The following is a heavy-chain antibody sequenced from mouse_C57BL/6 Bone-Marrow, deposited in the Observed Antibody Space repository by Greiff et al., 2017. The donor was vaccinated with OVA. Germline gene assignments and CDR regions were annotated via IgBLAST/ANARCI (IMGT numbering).Heavy chain of an antibody. CDR2: IFPGSGST. J-gene: IGHJ1*03. CDR1: GYTFTDYY. CDR3: APLLLYSYWYFDV. D-gene: IGHD1-2*01. V-gene: IGHV1-75*01. Sequence: VKLMESGPELVKPGASVKISCKASGYTFTDYYINWVKQRPGQGLEWIGWIFPGSGSTYYNEKFKGKATLTVDKSSSTAYMLLSSLTSEDSAVYFCAPLLLYSYWYFDVWGTGTTVTVSS.